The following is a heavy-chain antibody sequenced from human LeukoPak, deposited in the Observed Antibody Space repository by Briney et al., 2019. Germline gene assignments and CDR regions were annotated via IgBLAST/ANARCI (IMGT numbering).Heavy chain of an antibody. D-gene: IGHD4-17*01. V-gene: IGHV4-39*01. CDR3: ARQPFLSSGDYVFDC. CDR1: GGSLSSSSYY. Sequence: SETLSLTCTLSGGSLSSSSYYWGWIRQPPGKGLEWIGSIYYSGSTYYNPSLKSQVTISVDTPKNQFSPKLSSATAADTAVCYCARQPFLSSGDYVFDCWGQGTLVTASS. J-gene: IGHJ4*02. CDR2: IYYSGST.